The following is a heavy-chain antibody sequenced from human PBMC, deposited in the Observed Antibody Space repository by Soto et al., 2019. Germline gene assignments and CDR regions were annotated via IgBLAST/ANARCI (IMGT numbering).Heavy chain of an antibody. Sequence: QVQLQESGPRLVRPSETLSLTCTVSGGSVGSADYFWGWIRQPPGKGLEWIGYIYYSGGTYYSPYHKSRLTISLDTSKNQVSLRLTSLTAADTAVYYCVRLGASVSKYVESWGQGTLVTVSS. J-gene: IGHJ4*02. CDR3: VRLGASVSKYVES. CDR2: IYYSGGT. V-gene: IGHV4-30-4*01. D-gene: IGHD3-16*01. CDR1: GGSVGSADYF.